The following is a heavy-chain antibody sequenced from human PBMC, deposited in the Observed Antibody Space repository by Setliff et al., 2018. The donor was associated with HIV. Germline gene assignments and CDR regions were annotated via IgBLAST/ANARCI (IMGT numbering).Heavy chain of an antibody. Sequence: GASVKVSCKASGYSFTRNQIHWVRQAPGQGLEWMGWISTYDGVTTYAQKLQGRVTMTTDTSTSTAYMELRSLRSDDTAVYYCARPRGYFDYWGQGTLVTVSS. V-gene: IGHV1-18*04. CDR1: GYSFTRNQ. CDR3: ARPRGYFDY. J-gene: IGHJ4*02. CDR2: ISTYDGVT.